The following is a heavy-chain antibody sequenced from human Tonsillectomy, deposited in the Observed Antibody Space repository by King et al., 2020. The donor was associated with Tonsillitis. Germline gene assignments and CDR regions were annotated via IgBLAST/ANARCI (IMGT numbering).Heavy chain of an antibody. V-gene: IGHV1-8*01. J-gene: IGHJ6*03. CDR1: GYTFASHD. Sequence: VQLVESGAEVKKPGASVKVSCKASGYTFASHDLNWVRQATGHGLEWMGWMNPNSGDTGYVQKFQGRVTMTRNTSTSTAYMELSSLRSEDTAVYYCARVHCSSSSCHPHYYYMDVWGKGTTVTVSS. CDR2: MNPNSGDT. D-gene: IGHD2-2*01. CDR3: ARVHCSSSSCHPHYYYMDV.